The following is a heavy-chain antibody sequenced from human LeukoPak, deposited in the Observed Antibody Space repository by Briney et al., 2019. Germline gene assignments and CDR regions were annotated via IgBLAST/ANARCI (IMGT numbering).Heavy chain of an antibody. V-gene: IGHV3-48*01. J-gene: IGHJ4*02. CDR3: ARDMYYGSGSFDY. Sequence: GGSLRLSCAASGFTFSSYSMNWVRQAPGKGLEWVSYISSSSSTICYADSVKGRFTISRDNAKNSLYLQMNSLRAEDTAVYYCARDMYYGSGSFDYWGQGTLVTVSS. CDR2: ISSSSSTI. D-gene: IGHD3-10*01. CDR1: GFTFSSYS.